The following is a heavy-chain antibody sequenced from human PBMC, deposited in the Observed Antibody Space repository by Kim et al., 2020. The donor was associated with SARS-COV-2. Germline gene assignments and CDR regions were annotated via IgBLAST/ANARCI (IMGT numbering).Heavy chain of an antibody. D-gene: IGHD2-8*01. CDR2: IKSKTDGGTP. CDR3: TTGGREGGVMVYAQNFDF. CDR1: AFTFSNAW. V-gene: IGHV3-15*01. J-gene: IGHJ4*02. Sequence: GGSLRLSCAVSAFTFSNAWMSWARQAPGKGLEWVGRIKSKTDGGTPDCAAPVKGRFIISRDDSKNTLYLQMNSLKTEDTAVYYCTTGGREGGVMVYAQNFDFWGQGTLVTVPS.